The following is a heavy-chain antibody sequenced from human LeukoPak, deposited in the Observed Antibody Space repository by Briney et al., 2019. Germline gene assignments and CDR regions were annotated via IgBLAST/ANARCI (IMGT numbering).Heavy chain of an antibody. Sequence: PSESLSLTCTVSGGSMSNSSYYWGWIRQPPGKGLEWIGSIYYTGSTYYNPSFKSRITISVDTSKNQFSLKVRSVTAADTAVYYCARTTEDCSSTSCYQYWFDPWGQGTLVTVSS. J-gene: IGHJ5*02. CDR2: IYYTGST. D-gene: IGHD2-2*01. CDR3: ARTTEDCSSTSCYQYWFDP. V-gene: IGHV4-39*07. CDR1: GGSMSNSSYY.